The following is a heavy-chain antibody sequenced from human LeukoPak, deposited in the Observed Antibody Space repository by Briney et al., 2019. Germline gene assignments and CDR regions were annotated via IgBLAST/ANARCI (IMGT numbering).Heavy chain of an antibody. D-gene: IGHD5-12*01. CDR1: GFTFSSYG. J-gene: IGHJ4*02. CDR3: ARTGAYSGYDYCFDY. V-gene: IGHV3-48*01. CDR2: ISSSSSTI. Sequence: GGTLRLSCAASGFTFSSYGMSWVRQAPGKGLEWVSYISSSSSTIYYADSVKGRFTISRDNAKNSLYLQMNSLRAEDTAVYYCARTGAYSGYDYCFDYWGQGTLVTVSS.